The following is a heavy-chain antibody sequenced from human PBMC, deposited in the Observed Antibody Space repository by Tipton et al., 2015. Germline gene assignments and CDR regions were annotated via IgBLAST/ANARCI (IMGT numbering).Heavy chain of an antibody. CDR3: VKGSEY. CDR1: GFDVSVNF. V-gene: IGHV3-66*02. J-gene: IGHJ4*02. CDR2: INSGGRP. D-gene: IGHD1-26*01. Sequence: SLRLSCAASGFDVSVNFMTWVRQAPGRGLEWVSMINSGGRPSYADSVKGRFTISRDNSKSTLYLQMSSLRAEDTAVYYCVKGSEYWGQGTLVTVSS.